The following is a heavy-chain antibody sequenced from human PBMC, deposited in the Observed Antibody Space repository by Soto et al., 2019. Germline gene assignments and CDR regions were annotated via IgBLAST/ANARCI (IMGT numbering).Heavy chain of an antibody. CDR1: GGSISSYY. D-gene: IGHD3-22*01. Sequence: SETLSVTCTVSGGSISSYYWSWIRQPPWKGLEWIGYIYYSGSTNYNPSLKSRVTISVDTSKNQFSLKLSSVTAADTAVYYCARVGKITMIVVAHDAFDIWGQGTMVTVSS. CDR3: ARVGKITMIVVAHDAFDI. CDR2: IYYSGST. V-gene: IGHV4-59*01. J-gene: IGHJ3*02.